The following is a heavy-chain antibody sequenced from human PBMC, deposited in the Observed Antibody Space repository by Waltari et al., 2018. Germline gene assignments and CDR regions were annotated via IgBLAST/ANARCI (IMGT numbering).Heavy chain of an antibody. J-gene: IGHJ5*02. D-gene: IGHD6-13*01. CDR2: INHSGST. V-gene: IGHV4-34*01. CDR1: GGSFSGYY. CDR3: ARALYSSSWRRNWFDP. Sequence: QVQLQQWGAGLLKPSETLSLTCAVYGGSFSGYYWSWIRQPPGKGLEWIGEINHSGSTNSNPSLKSRVTISVDTSKNQFSLKLSSVTAADTAVYYCARALYSSSWRRNWFDPWGQGTLVTVSS.